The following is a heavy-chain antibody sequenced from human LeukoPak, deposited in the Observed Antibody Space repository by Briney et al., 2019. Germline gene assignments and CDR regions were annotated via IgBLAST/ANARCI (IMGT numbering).Heavy chain of an antibody. J-gene: IGHJ2*01. Sequence: SETLSLTCTVSGGSISSSRYYWGWIRQPPGKGLEWIGSIRYSGSTYYNPSLKSRLTISVDTSKNQFSLKLSSVTAADTAVYYCARVRDWYFDLWGRGTLVTVSS. V-gene: IGHV4-39*07. CDR2: IRYSGST. CDR1: GGSISSSRYY. CDR3: ARVRDWYFDL.